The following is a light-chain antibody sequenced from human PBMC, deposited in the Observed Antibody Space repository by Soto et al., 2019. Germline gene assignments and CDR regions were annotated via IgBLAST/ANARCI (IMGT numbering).Light chain of an antibody. CDR1: SSDVGSYNL. V-gene: IGLV2-14*02. CDR2: EAT. CDR3: TSFTSTSSLYV. Sequence: QSALTQPASVSGSPGQSITISCTGTSSDVGSYNLVSWFQQHPGEAPKLMIYEATKRPSGISNRFSGSKSGNTASLTISGLQAEDEADYFCTSFTSTSSLYVFGTGTKLTVL. J-gene: IGLJ1*01.